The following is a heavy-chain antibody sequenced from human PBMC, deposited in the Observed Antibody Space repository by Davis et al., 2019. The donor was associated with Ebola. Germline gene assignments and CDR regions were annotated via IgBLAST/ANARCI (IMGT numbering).Heavy chain of an antibody. CDR3: ARDPYSNYEGSYGMDV. CDR2: ISPTSTYI. CDR1: GFTFSSHT. J-gene: IGHJ6*02. D-gene: IGHD4-11*01. Sequence: GESLKISCGASGFTFSSHTMNWVRQAPGKGLEWVSSISPTSTYIYSAVSVRGRFTISRDNSKNTLYLQMNNLRAEDTAVYYCARDPYSNYEGSYGMDVWGQGTTVTVSS. V-gene: IGHV3-21*04.